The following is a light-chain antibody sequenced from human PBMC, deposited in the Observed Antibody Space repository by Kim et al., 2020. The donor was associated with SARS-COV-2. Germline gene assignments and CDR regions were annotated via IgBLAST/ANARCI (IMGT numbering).Light chain of an antibody. CDR1: QGINHY. CDR2: ATS. V-gene: IGKV1-16*01. CDR3: QHYNSYPLT. J-gene: IGKJ4*01. Sequence: SASVGDRVTITCRASQGINHYLAWFQQKPGEAPKSLIYATSNLRSGVPSRFSGSGSGTHFTLTISSLQPEDFATYYCQHYNSYPLTFGGGTKVEI.